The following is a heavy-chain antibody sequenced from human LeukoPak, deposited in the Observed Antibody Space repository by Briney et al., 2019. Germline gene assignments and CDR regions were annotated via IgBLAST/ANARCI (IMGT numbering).Heavy chain of an antibody. Sequence: ASVKVSCKASGYTFTDYYMHWVRQAPGQGLEWMGWINPSSGGTNYAQKFQGRVTMTRDTSITTAYMELSSLRSDDTAVYYCARDRGGIELFDYWGQGTLVTVSS. D-gene: IGHD5-18*01. J-gene: IGHJ4*02. CDR1: GYTFTDYY. V-gene: IGHV1-2*02. CDR3: ARDRGGIELFDY. CDR2: INPSSGGT.